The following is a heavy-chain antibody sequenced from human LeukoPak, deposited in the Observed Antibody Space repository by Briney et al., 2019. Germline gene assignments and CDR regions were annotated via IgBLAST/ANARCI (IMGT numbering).Heavy chain of an antibody. CDR2: IYYSGST. D-gene: IGHD1-26*01. CDR1: GGSISSSSYY. V-gene: IGHV4-39*01. Sequence: SETLSLTCTVSGGSISSSSYYWGWIRQPPGKGLEWIGSIYYSGSTYYNPSLKIRVTIAVNTCKNQLSLKLSSVTAADTAVYYCARLTYSSGSYFSDSYYFDYWGQGTLVTVSS. J-gene: IGHJ4*02. CDR3: ARLTYSSGSYFSDSYYFDY.